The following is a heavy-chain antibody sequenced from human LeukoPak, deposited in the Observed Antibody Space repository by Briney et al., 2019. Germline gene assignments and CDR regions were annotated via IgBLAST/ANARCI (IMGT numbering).Heavy chain of an antibody. CDR1: GFTFSSYA. CDR2: ISGSGGST. Sequence: GGSLRLSCAASGFTFSSYAMGWVRQAPGKGLEWVSAISGSGGSTYYADSVKGRFTISRDNSKNTLYLQMNSLRAEDTAVYYCAKDFSSSWNVPFDYWGQGTLVTVSS. J-gene: IGHJ4*02. CDR3: AKDFSSSWNVPFDY. D-gene: IGHD6-13*01. V-gene: IGHV3-23*01.